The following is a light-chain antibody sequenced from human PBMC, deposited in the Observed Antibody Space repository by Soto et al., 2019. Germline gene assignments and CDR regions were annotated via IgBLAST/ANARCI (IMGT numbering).Light chain of an antibody. Sequence: QSVLTQPPSASSTPGQTVTISCSGSTSNIGTFYVYWYQHLPGTAPKLLISLGDQRASGVSDRFSGSMSGTSASLAINGLRSDDEADYYCAAWDDNLNAYVFGSGTKVTVL. CDR2: LGD. CDR1: TSNIGTFY. J-gene: IGLJ1*01. V-gene: IGLV1-47*02. CDR3: AAWDDNLNAYV.